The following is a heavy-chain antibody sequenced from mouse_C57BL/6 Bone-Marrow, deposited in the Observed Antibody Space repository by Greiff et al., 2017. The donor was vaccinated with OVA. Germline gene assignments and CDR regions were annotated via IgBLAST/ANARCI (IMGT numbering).Heavy chain of an antibody. CDR3: AREHHYYDY. J-gene: IGHJ2*01. V-gene: IGHV1-54*01. CDR1: GYAFTNYL. Sequence: VQLQQSGAELVRPGTSVKVSCKASGYAFTNYLIEWVKQRPGQGLEWIGVINPGSGGTNYNEKFKGKATLTADKSSSTAYMQLSSLTSEDSAVYFCAREHHYYDYGGQGTTLTVSS. CDR2: INPGSGGT.